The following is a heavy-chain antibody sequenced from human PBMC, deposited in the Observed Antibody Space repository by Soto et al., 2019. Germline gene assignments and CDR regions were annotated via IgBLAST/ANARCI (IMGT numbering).Heavy chain of an antibody. CDR1: GFTFSSYE. V-gene: IGHV3-48*03. J-gene: IGHJ4*02. Sequence: GGSLRLSCSASGFTFSSYEMNWVRQAPGKGLEWVSYISSSGSTIYYADSVKGRFTISRDNAKNSLYLQMNSLRAEDTAVYYCARDYRTYSSGPTYFDYWGQGTLVTVSS. D-gene: IGHD6-19*01. CDR3: ARDYRTYSSGPTYFDY. CDR2: ISSSGSTI.